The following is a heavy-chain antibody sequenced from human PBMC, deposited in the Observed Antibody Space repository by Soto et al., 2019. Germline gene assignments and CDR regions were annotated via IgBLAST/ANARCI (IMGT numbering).Heavy chain of an antibody. J-gene: IGHJ5*02. Sequence: EVQLVESGGGLVQPGGSLRLSCAASGFTFSSYWMSWVRQAPGKGLEWVANIKQDGSEKYYVDSVKGRFTISRDNAKNSLYLQRDGLRAEDTAVYYWARGEADSSADVIDPWGQGTLVTVSS. CDR2: IKQDGSEK. D-gene: IGHD6-19*01. V-gene: IGHV3-7*01. CDR1: GFTFSSYW. CDR3: ARGEADSSADVIDP.